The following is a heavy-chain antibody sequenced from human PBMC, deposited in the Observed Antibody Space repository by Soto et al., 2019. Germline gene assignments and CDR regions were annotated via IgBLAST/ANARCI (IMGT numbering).Heavy chain of an antibody. D-gene: IGHD3-10*01. CDR2: ISSNGGST. Sequence: GGSLRLSCSASGFTFSSYAMHWVRQAPGKGLEYVSAISSNGGSTYYADSVKGRFTISRDNSKNTLYLQMSSLRAEDTAVYYCVKDPITMVRGVITILDAFDIWGQGTMVTVS. CDR1: GFTFSSYA. CDR3: VKDPITMVRGVITILDAFDI. J-gene: IGHJ3*02. V-gene: IGHV3-64D*08.